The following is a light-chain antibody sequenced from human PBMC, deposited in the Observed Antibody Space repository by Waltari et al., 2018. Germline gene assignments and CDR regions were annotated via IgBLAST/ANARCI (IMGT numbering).Light chain of an antibody. Sequence: DIQITQSPSPLSASVGDQITITCRASQSISNYLAWYQQKTRKATKLLIYKASSSGSGVPTRFSGSGSGTEFTLTIRSLQPDNFATYYCQQYNTYSSFDQGTKVKIK. CDR3: QQYNTYSS. V-gene: IGKV1-5*03. J-gene: IGKJ2*03. CDR2: KAS. CDR1: QSISNY.